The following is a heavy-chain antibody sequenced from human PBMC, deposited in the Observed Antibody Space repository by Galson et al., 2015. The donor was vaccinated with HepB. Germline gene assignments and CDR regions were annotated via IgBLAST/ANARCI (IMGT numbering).Heavy chain of an antibody. CDR3: AREIYCSSTSCPRGGWFDP. J-gene: IGHJ5*02. CDR1: GYTFTSYA. V-gene: IGHV1-3*01. CDR2: INAGNGNT. Sequence: SVKVSCKASGYTFTSYAMHWVRQAPGQRLEWMGWINAGNGNTKYSQKFQGRVTITRDTSASTAYMELSSLRSEDTAVYYCAREIYCSSTSCPRGGWFDPWGQGTLVTVSS. D-gene: IGHD2-2*01.